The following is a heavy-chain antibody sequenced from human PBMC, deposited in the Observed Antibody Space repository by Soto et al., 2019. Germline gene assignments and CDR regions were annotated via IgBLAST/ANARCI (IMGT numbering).Heavy chain of an antibody. V-gene: IGHV1-69*01. CDR3: ARQSGYCSGGSCLYYYYYGMDV. CDR2: IIPIFGTA. D-gene: IGHD2-15*01. J-gene: IGHJ6*02. CDR1: GGTVSSYA. Sequence: QVQLVQSGAEVKKPGSSVKVSCKASGGTVSSYAISWVRQAPGQGLEWMGGIIPIFGTANYAQKFQGRVTITADESTSTAYMELSSLRSEDTAVYYCARQSGYCSGGSCLYYYYYGMDVWGQGTTVTVSS.